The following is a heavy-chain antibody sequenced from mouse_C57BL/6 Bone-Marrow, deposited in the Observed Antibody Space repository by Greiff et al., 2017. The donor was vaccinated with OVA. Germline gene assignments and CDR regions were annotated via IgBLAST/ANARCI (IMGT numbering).Heavy chain of an antibody. Sequence: VQLQQPGAELVKPGASVKLSCKASGYTFTSYWMHWVKQRPGQGLEWIGMIHPNSGSTNYNEKFKSKATLTVDKSSSTAYMQLSSLTSEDSAVYDCARAQRFPYWFAYWGQGTLVTVSA. D-gene: IGHD3-2*02. J-gene: IGHJ3*01. CDR3: ARAQRFPYWFAY. V-gene: IGHV1-64*01. CDR2: IHPNSGST. CDR1: GYTFTSYW.